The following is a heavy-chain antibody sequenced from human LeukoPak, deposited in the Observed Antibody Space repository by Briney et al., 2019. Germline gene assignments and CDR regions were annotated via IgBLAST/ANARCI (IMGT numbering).Heavy chain of an antibody. J-gene: IGHJ5*02. CDR2: IYYSGST. Sequence: SETLSLTCTVSGGPISSSSYYWGWIRQPPGKGLEWIGSIYYSGSTYYNPSLKSRVTISVDTSKNQFSLKLSSVTVADTAVYYCARLRTVAAAGIIWFDPWGQGTLVTVSS. D-gene: IGHD6-13*01. V-gene: IGHV4-39*01. CDR1: GGPISSSSYY. CDR3: ARLRTVAAAGIIWFDP.